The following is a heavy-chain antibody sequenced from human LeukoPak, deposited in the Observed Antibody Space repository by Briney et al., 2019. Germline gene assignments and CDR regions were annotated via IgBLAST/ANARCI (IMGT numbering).Heavy chain of an antibody. V-gene: IGHV7-4-1*02. CDR3: ARYMAAQPTVFHS. Sequence: ASVKVSCKASGYTFTSYAMNWVRQAPGQGLEWMGWINTNTGNPNYAQGFTGRFIITLDTSTSTAYLQISSLRAEDTAVYYCARYMAAQPTVFHSWGQGTLVTVSS. D-gene: IGHD6-13*01. J-gene: IGHJ5*01. CDR1: GYTFTSYA. CDR2: INTNTGNP.